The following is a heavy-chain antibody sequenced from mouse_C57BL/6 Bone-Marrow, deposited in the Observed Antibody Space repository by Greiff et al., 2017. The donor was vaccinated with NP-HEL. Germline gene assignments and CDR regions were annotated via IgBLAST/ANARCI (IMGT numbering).Heavy chain of an antibody. CDR1: GFTFSSYG. Sequence: EVQGVESGGDLVKPGGSLKLSCAASGFTFSSYGMSWVRQTPDKRLEWVATISSGGSYPYYPDSVQGRFTISRDNAKNTLYLQMSSLKSEDTAMYYCARHGPYAMDYWGQGTSVTVSS. CDR3: ARHGPYAMDY. J-gene: IGHJ4*01. CDR2: ISSGGSYP. V-gene: IGHV5-6*01.